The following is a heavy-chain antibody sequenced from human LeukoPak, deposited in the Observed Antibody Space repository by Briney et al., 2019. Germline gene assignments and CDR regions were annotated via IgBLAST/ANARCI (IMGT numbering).Heavy chain of an antibody. CDR1: GLTFSSSW. CDR3: AKATDSSGRQSDY. J-gene: IGHJ4*02. V-gene: IGHV3-7*03. D-gene: IGHD3-22*01. Sequence: SGGSLRLSCAVSGLTFSSSWMDWVRQAPGKGLEWVASINPDGNKKYSADSVKGRFTISRDNAENSLYLQMNSLRAEDTAVYYCAKATDSSGRQSDYWGQGTLVTVSS. CDR2: INPDGNKK.